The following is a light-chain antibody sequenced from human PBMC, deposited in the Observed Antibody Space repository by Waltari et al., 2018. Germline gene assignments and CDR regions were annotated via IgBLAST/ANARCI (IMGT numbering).Light chain of an antibody. J-gene: IGKJ1*01. CDR2: GAS. CDR3: QQSFSSPWT. Sequence: DIQMTQSPSSLSASIGDTITVTCRASQNIRTYLNRYHQKPAKDPKLLIFGASSLPRGVPSRFTGSASGTEFTLTITNLQPDDFATYFCQQSFSSPWTFGQGTTV. V-gene: IGKV1-39*01. CDR1: QNIRTY.